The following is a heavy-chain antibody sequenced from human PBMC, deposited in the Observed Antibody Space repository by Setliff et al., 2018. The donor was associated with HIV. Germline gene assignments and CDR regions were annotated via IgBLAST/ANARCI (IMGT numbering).Heavy chain of an antibody. CDR1: GFTFSRYS. CDR2: ISSVSGSTI. V-gene: IGHV3-48*01. Sequence: GGSLRLSCAASGFTFSRYSMNWVRQAPGKGLEWVSYISSVSGSTIYYADSVKGRSTISRDNAKNSMFLQMNSLRAEDTAVYYCARTNNNYYYDTSDYFAGYYFDSWGQGTLVTVSS. CDR3: ARTNNNYYYDTSDYFAGYYFDS. J-gene: IGHJ4*02. D-gene: IGHD3-22*01.